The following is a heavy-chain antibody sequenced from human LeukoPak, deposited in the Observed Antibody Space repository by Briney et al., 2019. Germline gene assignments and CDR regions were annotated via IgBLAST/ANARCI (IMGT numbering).Heavy chain of an antibody. J-gene: IGHJ4*02. D-gene: IGHD3-22*01. CDR2: ISYDGSNK. V-gene: IGHV3-30-3*01. CDR3: ARDFYDSSGYYYGSVDY. Sequence: GGSLRLSCAASGFTFSSYAMHWVRQAPGKGPEWVAVISYDGSNKYYADSVKGRFTISRDNSKNTLYLQMNSLRAEDTAVYYCARDFYDSSGYYYGSVDYWGQGTLVTVSS. CDR1: GFTFSSYA.